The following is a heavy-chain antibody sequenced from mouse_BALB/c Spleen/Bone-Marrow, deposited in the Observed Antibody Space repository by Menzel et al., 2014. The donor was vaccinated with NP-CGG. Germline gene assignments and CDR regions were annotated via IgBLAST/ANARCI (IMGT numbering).Heavy chain of an antibody. V-gene: IGHV1-67*01. Sequence: VKLMESGPEVVRPGVSVKISCKGSGYTFTDYAMHWVKQCHAKSLEWIGLISTYNGNKNYNQKFKGKATMTVDKSSSTAYMELARLTSEDSAIYYCARDLLRSHFDYWGQGTTLTVSS. J-gene: IGHJ2*01. CDR2: ISTYNGNK. CDR1: GYTFTDYA. CDR3: ARDLLRSHFDY. D-gene: IGHD1-1*01.